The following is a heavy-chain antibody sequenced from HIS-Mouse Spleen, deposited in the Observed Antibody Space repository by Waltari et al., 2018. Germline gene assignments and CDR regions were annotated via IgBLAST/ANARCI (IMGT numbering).Heavy chain of an antibody. D-gene: IGHD6-13*01. CDR2: IYYSGGT. J-gene: IGHJ2*01. CDR1: GGSISSSSYY. CDR3: AREIPYSSSWYDWYFDL. Sequence: QLQLQESGPGLVKPSETLSLTCTVSGGSISSSSYYWGWIRQPPGKGLEWIGSIYYSGGTHTNPSRKSQVTISVDTSKNQFSLKLSSVTAADTAVYYCAREIPYSSSWYDWYFDLWGRGTLVTVSS. V-gene: IGHV4-39*07.